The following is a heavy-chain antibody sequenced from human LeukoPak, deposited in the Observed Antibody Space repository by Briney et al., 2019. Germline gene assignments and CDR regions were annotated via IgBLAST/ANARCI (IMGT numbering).Heavy chain of an antibody. J-gene: IGHJ4*02. Sequence: PGGSLRLSCAASGFTFSGYWMHWVRQAPGKGLAWVSRINNDGSSTTYADSVKGRFTISRDNAKNTLYLQMNSLRADDTAVYYCARESRLITGYYDSSGYQSYWGPGTLVTVSS. D-gene: IGHD3-22*01. CDR1: GFTFSGYW. CDR2: INNDGSST. CDR3: ARESRLITGYYDSSGYQSY. V-gene: IGHV3-74*01.